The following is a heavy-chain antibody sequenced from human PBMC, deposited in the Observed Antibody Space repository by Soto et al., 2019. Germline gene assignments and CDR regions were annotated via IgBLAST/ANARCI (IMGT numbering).Heavy chain of an antibody. J-gene: IGHJ5*02. Sequence: QVQLVQSGAEVKKTGASVKVACKASGITYTTYAIHWVRQAPGQWLEWMGWINTGNGNTRYSQRFQGRVTLTTDTSASTCYMDSSGQTSEDTACYYCASAISGYVSWGQGTLITVSS. CDR1: GITYTTYA. V-gene: IGHV1-3*04. CDR3: ASAISGYVS. D-gene: IGHD5-12*01. CDR2: INTGNGNT.